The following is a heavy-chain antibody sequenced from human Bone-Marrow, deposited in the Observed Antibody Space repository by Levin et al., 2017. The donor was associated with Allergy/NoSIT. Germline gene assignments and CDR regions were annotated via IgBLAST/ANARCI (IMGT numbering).Heavy chain of an antibody. D-gene: IGHD3-10*01. Sequence: GGSLRLSCTASGFTFDDYGMHWVRQIPGKGLEWVSGLDWNGASIGYADSVKGRFIISRDNGKNSLSLQMNNLRHEDTAFYYCARDVFRARTGSMDVWGQGTLVTVSS. V-gene: IGHV3-9*01. J-gene: IGHJ6*02. CDR3: ARDVFRARTGSMDV. CDR2: LDWNGASI. CDR1: GFTFDDYG.